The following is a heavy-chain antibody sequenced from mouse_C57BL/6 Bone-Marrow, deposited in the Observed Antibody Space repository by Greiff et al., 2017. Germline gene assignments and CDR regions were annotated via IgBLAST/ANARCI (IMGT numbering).Heavy chain of an antibody. J-gene: IGHJ2*01. CDR3: TRLLLGRYFDY. D-gene: IGHD1-1*01. CDR1: GYTFTSYW. Sequence: EVQLQQSGTVLARPGASVKMSCKTSGYTFTSYWMHWVKQRPGQGLEWIGAVYPGNSDTSYNQKFKGKAKLTAVTSASTAYMELSSLTNEDSAVYYCTRLLLGRYFDYWGQGTTLTVSS. CDR2: VYPGNSDT. V-gene: IGHV1-5*01.